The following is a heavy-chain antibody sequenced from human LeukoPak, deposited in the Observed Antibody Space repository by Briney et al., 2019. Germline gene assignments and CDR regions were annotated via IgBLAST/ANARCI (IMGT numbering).Heavy chain of an antibody. D-gene: IGHD2-2*01. CDR2: ISGSGGST. Sequence: GGSLRLSCAASGFTFSSYAMNWVRQAPGKGLEWVSAISGSGGSTYYADSVKGRFTISRDNSKNTLYLQMNSLRAEDTAVYYCAKTPRDCSSTSCYWYNWFDPWGQGTLVTVSS. CDR1: GFTFSSYA. V-gene: IGHV3-23*01. CDR3: AKTPRDCSSTSCYWYNWFDP. J-gene: IGHJ5*02.